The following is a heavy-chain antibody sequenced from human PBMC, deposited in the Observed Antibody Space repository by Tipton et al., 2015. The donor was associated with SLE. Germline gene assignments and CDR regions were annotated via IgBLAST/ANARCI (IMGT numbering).Heavy chain of an antibody. V-gene: IGHV3-21*01. Sequence: SLRLSCAASGFTFSSYSMNWVRQAPGKGLEWVSSISSSSSYIYYADSVKGRFTISRDNAKNSLYLQMNSLRAEDTAVYYCARDYCSSTSCSHFDYWGQGTLDTVSS. CDR1: GFTFSSYS. J-gene: IGHJ4*02. CDR2: ISSSSSYI. D-gene: IGHD2-2*01. CDR3: ARDYCSSTSCSHFDY.